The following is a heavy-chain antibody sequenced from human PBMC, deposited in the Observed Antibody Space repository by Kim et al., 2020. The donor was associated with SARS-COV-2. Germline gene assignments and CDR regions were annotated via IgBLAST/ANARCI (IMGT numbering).Heavy chain of an antibody. V-gene: IGHV3-30*18. D-gene: IGHD2-21*02. CDR1: GFTFSSYG. CDR3: AKDVVTAKRAAGGGYFD. Sequence: GGSLRLSCAASGFTFSSYGMHWVRQAPGKGLEWVAVISYDGSNKYYSDSVKGRFTISRDNSKNTLYLQMNSLRAEDTAVYYCAKDVVTAKRAAGGGYFD. J-gene: IGHJ4*03. CDR2: ISYDGSNK.